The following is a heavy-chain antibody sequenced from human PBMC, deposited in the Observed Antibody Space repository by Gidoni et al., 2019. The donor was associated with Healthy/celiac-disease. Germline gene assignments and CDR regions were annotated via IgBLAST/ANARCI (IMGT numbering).Heavy chain of an antibody. V-gene: IGHV3-13*04. J-gene: IGHJ6*02. Sequence: EVQLVESGGGLVQPGGSLRLSCAASGFTFSSYDMHWVRQATGKGLEWVSAIGTAGDTYYPGSVKGRFTISRENAKNSLYLQMNSLRAGDTAVYYCARGGSGSYVRGYYYYGMDVWGQGTTVTVSS. CDR1: GFTFSSYD. CDR2: IGTAGDT. CDR3: ARGGSGSYVRGYYYYGMDV. D-gene: IGHD3-10*01.